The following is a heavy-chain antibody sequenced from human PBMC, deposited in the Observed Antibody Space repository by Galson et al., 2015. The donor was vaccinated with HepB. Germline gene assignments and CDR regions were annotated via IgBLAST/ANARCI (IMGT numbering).Heavy chain of an antibody. CDR1: GYDFNKYG. V-gene: IGHV1-18*01. CDR2: VSGYDGSA. D-gene: IGHD1-7*01. Sequence: SVKVSCKASGYDFNKYGLSWVRQAPGQGLEWMGWVSGYDGSANYAPKFQGRVTMTTEASTGTAFMEMRSLRSDDTAVYYCARDSRLELQLNNYYSYGMDVWGQGTVVVVS. CDR3: ARDSRLELQLNNYYSYGMDV. J-gene: IGHJ6*02.